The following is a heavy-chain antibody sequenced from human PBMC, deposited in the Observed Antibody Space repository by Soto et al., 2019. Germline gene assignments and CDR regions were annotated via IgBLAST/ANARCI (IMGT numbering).Heavy chain of an antibody. Sequence: GGSLRRSWAASGFIFSSYGMNWVGQAPGKGLEWVAVMSFDGSIKYYADSVKGRFTISRDNSKNTLYLQMNSLRAEDTAVYYCATIAVPPAFDIWGQGTMVTVSS. D-gene: IGHD6-19*01. V-gene: IGHV3-30*03. CDR3: ATIAVPPAFDI. CDR1: GFIFSSYG. J-gene: IGHJ3*02. CDR2: MSFDGSIK.